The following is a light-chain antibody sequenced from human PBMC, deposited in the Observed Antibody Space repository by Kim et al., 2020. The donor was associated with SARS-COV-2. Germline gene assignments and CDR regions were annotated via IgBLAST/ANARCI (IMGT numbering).Light chain of an antibody. CDR2: RNT. Sequence: GLSVNIPCSGSGSNIVSNSVYWYQHLPGPAPKLLIYRNTQRPSGVPDRFSGSKSGTSASLAITGLRSEDEADYYCAPWDDSLSGVLFGGGTQLTFL. V-gene: IGLV1-47*01. CDR3: APWDDSLSGVL. J-gene: IGLJ2*01. CDR1: GSNIVSNS.